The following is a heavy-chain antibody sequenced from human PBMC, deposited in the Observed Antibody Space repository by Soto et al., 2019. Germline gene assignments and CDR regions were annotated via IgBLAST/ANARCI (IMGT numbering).Heavy chain of an antibody. V-gene: IGHV4-31*03. CDR3: TRDGGQGLHFYY. CDR1: GCSISSGGYY. Sequence: QVQLQESGPGLVKPSQTLSLTCTVSGCSISSGGYYWSWIRQHPVQVLEWIGYMYSRGSTYYNPSLKSRVTISVDTSKNKFSLKLSSVTAADTAVYYCTRDGGQGLHFYYWGKGTLVTVSS. D-gene: IGHD6-25*01. CDR2: MYSRGST. J-gene: IGHJ4*02.